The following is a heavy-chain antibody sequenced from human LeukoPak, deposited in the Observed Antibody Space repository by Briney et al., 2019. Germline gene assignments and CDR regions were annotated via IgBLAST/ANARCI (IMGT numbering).Heavy chain of an antibody. Sequence: ASVKVSCKASGYTFTGYYMHWVRQAPGQGLEWMGWINPNSGGTNYAQEFQGRVTMTRDTSISTAYMELSRLRSDDTAVYYCAREHSSSWQYYFDYWGQGTLVTVSS. CDR3: AREHSSSWQYYFDY. CDR1: GYTFTGYY. CDR2: INPNSGGT. D-gene: IGHD6-13*01. V-gene: IGHV1-2*02. J-gene: IGHJ4*02.